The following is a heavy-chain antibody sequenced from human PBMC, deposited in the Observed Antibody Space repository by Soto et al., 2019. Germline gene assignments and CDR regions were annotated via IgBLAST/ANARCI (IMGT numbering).Heavy chain of an antibody. V-gene: IGHV1-69*04. J-gene: IGHJ4*02. Sequence: SVKVSCKASGGTYSSYTVSWVRQAPGQGLEWMGRIIPILGIANYAQKFQGRVTITADKSTSTAYMELSSLRSEDTAVYYCAKDTYYHDRSGYYIFDYWGQGTPVTVSS. CDR2: IIPILGIA. CDR1: GGTYSSYT. CDR3: AKDTYYHDRSGYYIFDY. D-gene: IGHD3-22*01.